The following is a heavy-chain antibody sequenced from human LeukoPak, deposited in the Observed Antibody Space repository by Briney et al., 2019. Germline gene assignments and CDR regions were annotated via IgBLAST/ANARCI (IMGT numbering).Heavy chain of an antibody. CDR3: ARDTSYGSGSYYSPEAFDL. V-gene: IGHV1-18*01. CDR2: ISAYNGNT. CDR1: GGTFSSYA. D-gene: IGHD3-10*01. Sequence: ASVKVSCKASGGTFSSYAISWVRQAPGQGLEWMGWISAYNGNTNYAQKLQGRVTMTTDTSTSTAYMELRSLRSDDTAVYYCARDTSYGSGSYYSPEAFDLWGRGTLVTVSS. J-gene: IGHJ2*01.